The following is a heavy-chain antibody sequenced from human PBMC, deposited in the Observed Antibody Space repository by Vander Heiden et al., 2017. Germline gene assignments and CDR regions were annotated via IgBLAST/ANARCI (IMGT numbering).Heavy chain of an antibody. V-gene: IGHV3-33*01. CDR3: ARENGPFGGFDI. J-gene: IGHJ3*02. D-gene: IGHD2-15*01. CDR1: GFIFENSG. CDR2: IWSTGLNH. Sequence: QVQLVQSGGGVVQPGRSLRVSCEASGFIFENSGMHWIRQAPGKGLEWVAVIWSTGLNHYYAETVKGRFTISRDNSKNTLSLQMDSLRVEDTAVYYCARENGPFGGFDIWGQGTMVTVSS.